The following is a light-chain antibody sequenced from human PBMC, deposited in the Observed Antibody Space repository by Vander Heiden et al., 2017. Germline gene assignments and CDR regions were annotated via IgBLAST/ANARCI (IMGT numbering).Light chain of an antibody. Sequence: QTVLPQPPSASGTPGQRVTISCSGSSSNIGTNVVSWYQHLPGTAPKLLIHTNDKRPSGVPDRFSGSKSGTSASLAISGLQSEDEADYYCAVWDDSLNGPGCVFGTGTKVTVL. CDR1: SSNIGTNV. V-gene: IGLV1-44*01. CDR3: AVWDDSLNGPGCV. J-gene: IGLJ1*01. CDR2: TND.